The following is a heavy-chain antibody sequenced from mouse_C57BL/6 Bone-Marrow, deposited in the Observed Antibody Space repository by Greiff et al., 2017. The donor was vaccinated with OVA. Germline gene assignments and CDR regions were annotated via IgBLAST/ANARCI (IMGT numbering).Heavy chain of an antibody. Sequence: EVKLMESGGGLVQPGESLKLSCESNEYEFPSHDMSWVRKTPEKRLELVAAINSDGGSTYYPDTMERRFIISSDNTKKTQYLQMSGMKSEDTALYYCARPGMVTTLFAYWGQGTLVTVSA. CDR2: INSDGGST. D-gene: IGHD2-2*01. J-gene: IGHJ3*01. CDR1: EYEFPSHD. V-gene: IGHV5-2*01. CDR3: ARPGMVTTLFAY.